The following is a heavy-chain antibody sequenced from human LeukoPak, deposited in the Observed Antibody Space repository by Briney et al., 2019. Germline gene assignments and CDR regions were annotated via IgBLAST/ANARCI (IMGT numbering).Heavy chain of an antibody. CDR2: INPNSGGT. CDR3: ARDHGWEGTAMVTAYYYYYMDV. V-gene: IGHV1-2*02. Sequence: ASVKVSCKASGYTFTGYYMHWVRQAPGQGLEWMGWINPNSGGTNYAQKFQGRVTMTRDTSISTAYMELSRLRSDDTAVYYCARDHGWEGTAMVTAYYYYYMDVWGKGTTVTISS. CDR1: GYTFTGYY. J-gene: IGHJ6*03. D-gene: IGHD5-18*01.